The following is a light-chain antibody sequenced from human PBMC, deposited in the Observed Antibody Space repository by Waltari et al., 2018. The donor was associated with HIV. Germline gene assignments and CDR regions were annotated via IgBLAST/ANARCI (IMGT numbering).Light chain of an antibody. Sequence: SYELTQPPSVSVSPGQTASITCSGDQLGDKYACWYQQKPGQSPVLVCYQDRQRTSGIPVRFTGSNSGNTATLTISGTQAMDEADYYCQAWDSSTSVVFGGGTKLNVL. CDR3: QAWDSSTSVV. J-gene: IGLJ2*01. CDR1: QLGDKY. V-gene: IGLV3-1*01. CDR2: QDR.